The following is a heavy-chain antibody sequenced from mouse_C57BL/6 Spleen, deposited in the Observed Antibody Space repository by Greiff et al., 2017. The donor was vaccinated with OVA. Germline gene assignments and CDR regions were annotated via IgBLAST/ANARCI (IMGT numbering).Heavy chain of an antibody. J-gene: IGHJ1*03. CDR2: IYPSDSET. CDR3: ASSYYCSSSLYWYFDV. V-gene: IGHV1-61*01. D-gene: IGHD1-1*01. CDR1: GYTFTSYW. Sequence: VQLQQPGAELVRPGSSVKLSCKASGYTFTSYWMDWVKQRPGQGLEWIGNIYPSDSETHYNQKFKDKATMTVDKSSSTAYMQISSLPSADSAVDNCASSYYCSSSLYWYFDVWGTGTTVTVSA.